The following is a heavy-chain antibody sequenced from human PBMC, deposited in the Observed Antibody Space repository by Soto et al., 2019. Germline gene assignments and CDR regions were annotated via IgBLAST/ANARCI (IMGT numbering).Heavy chain of an antibody. CDR2: IYYSGST. CDR1: GGSISSYY. V-gene: IGHV4-59*01. D-gene: IGHD4-17*01. J-gene: IGHJ4*02. Sequence: KPSETLSLTCTVSGGSISSYYWSWIRQPPGKGLEWIGYIYYSGSTNYNPSLKSRVTISVDTSKNQFSLKLSSVTAADTAVYYCAREPRDYGDYYFDYWGQGTLVTVSS. CDR3: AREPRDYGDYYFDY.